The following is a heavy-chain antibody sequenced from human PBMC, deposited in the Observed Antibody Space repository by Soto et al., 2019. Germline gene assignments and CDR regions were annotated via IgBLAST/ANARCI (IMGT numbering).Heavy chain of an antibody. CDR3: AIGGGYGGNEIDY. D-gene: IGHD2-15*01. CDR1: GYTFTSYY. CDR2: INPSSGST. J-gene: IGHJ4*02. Sequence: QVQLVQSGAEVKKPGASVKVSCKASGYTFTSYYMHWVRQAPGQGLEWMGIINPSSGSTSNEQKSQSRGTMTRDTSTSTVYMELSSLRSEDTDVYYCAIGGGYGGNEIDYWGQGTLVTVSS. V-gene: IGHV1-46*01.